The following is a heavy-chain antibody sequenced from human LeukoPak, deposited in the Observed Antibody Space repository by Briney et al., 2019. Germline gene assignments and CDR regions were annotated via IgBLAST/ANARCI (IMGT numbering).Heavy chain of an antibody. D-gene: IGHD3-9*01. V-gene: IGHV3-30*02. CDR1: GFTFSSYG. J-gene: IGHJ4*02. CDR3: AKDTLRYFDSPGWVDY. CDR2: IRYDGSNK. Sequence: GGSLRLSCAASGFTFSSYGMHWVRQAPGKGLEWVAFIRYDGSNKYYADSVKGRFTISRDNSKNTLYVQMNSLRAEDTAVYYCAKDTLRYFDSPGWVDYWGQGTLVTVSS.